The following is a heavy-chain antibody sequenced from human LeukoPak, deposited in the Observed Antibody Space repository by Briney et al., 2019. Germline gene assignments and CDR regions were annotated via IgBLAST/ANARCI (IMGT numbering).Heavy chain of an antibody. V-gene: IGHV1-24*01. CDR3: AALFAGFSFDF. CDR2: IDPDDDET. D-gene: IGHD3-3*01. J-gene: IGHJ4*02. CDR1: GYTVSDLS. Sequence: ASVKVSCKVSGYTVSDLSILSVRQAAGRGLEWMGTIDPDDDETIYAEKFQGRVAMTEDTSTDTAYMELSSLRSDDTAVYYCAALFAGFSFDFWGQGTLVTVSS.